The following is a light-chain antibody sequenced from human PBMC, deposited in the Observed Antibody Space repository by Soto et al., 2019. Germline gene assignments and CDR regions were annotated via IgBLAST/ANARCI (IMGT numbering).Light chain of an antibody. CDR1: RSNIGSAI. V-gene: IGLV1-47*01. J-gene: IGLJ3*02. CDR3: VAWDDNLSSRV. CDR2: MNS. Sequence: QSVLTQPPSLSGTPGQTVTISCIGSRSNIGSAIVHWYQQVPGTAPKHLNYMNSQRPSGVPGRFSGSKSGTSASLVITGLRPEDEADYYCVAWDDNLSSRVFGGGTKLTV.